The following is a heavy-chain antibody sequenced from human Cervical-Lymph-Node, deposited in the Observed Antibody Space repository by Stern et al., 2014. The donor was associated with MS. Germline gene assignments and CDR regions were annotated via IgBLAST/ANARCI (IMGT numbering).Heavy chain of an antibody. CDR3: ARATGDQSLDGSHYHYARDV. D-gene: IGHD7-27*01. Sequence: DQLVESGAEVKKPGSSVKVSCKASGGTFRSHFITWERQAPGQGLEWMGGNLPLFPTAPYAQKFQGRVTINADESTTLAYLDISSLRSDDTAVYYCARATGDQSLDGSHYHYARDVWGQGSPVTVSS. J-gene: IGHJ6*02. V-gene: IGHV1-69*01. CDR2: NLPLFPTA. CDR1: GGTFRSHF.